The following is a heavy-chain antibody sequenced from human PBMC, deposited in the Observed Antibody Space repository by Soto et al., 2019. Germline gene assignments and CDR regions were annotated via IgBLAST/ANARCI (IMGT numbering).Heavy chain of an antibody. Sequence: ASVKVSCKTSGYTFTTYYVEWLRQAPGQGLEWIGMNNPMNHSARSTQQFQGRVTMTSVTSTSTVYMELNGLRPEDTAVYYCARGAHGGGWYRDTLDIWGQGTLVTVSS. J-gene: IGHJ3*02. CDR2: NNPMNHSA. D-gene: IGHD6-19*01. V-gene: IGHV1-46*01. CDR1: GYTFTTYY. CDR3: ARGAHGGGWYRDTLDI.